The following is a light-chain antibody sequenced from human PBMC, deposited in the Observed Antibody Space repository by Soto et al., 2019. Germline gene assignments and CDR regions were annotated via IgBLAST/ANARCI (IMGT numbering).Light chain of an antibody. CDR1: QSLVQTDGNTY. CDR2: MVS. V-gene: IGKV2-30*02. CDR3: MQNAYWPHT. Sequence: DVVMTQSPLSLPVTLGQPASISCRSSQSLVQTDGNTYLKWYHQRPGLSPRRLSYMVSNRDTGDQEGISASGAGTDFTLEINRVEAEDVGVYYCMQNAYWPHTLGQGTKLEIK. J-gene: IGKJ2*01.